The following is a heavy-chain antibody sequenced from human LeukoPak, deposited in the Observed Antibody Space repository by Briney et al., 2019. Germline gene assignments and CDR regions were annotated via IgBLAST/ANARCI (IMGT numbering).Heavy chain of an antibody. CDR1: GYTFTSYG. CDR2: ISAYNGNT. D-gene: IGHD3-10*01. Sequence: GASVKVSCKASGYTFTSYGISWVRQAPGQGLEWMGWISAYNGNTNYAQKLQGRVTMTTDTSTSTAYMELRSLRSDDTAVYYCARGGYYGSGSYSHNWFDPWGQGTLVTVSS. J-gene: IGHJ5*02. CDR3: ARGGYYGSGSYSHNWFDP. V-gene: IGHV1-18*01.